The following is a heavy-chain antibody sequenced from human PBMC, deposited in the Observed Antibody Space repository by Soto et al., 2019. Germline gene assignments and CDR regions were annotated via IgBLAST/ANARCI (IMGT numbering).Heavy chain of an antibody. Sequence: SAKLTSKARGVTINCNVISWAQQYTKKGLDWMGGIIPIFGTTNYAQKSQGRVTITADESTSTAYMELSSLRSEDTAVYYCARYDSSGYSGGWFDPWGQGTLVTVSS. CDR1: GVTINCNV. CDR3: ARYDSSGYSGGWFDP. J-gene: IGHJ5*02. D-gene: IGHD3-22*01. V-gene: IGHV1-69*13. CDR2: IIPIFGTT.